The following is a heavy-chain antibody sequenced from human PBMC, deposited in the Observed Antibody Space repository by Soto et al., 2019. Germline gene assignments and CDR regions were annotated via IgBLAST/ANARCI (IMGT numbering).Heavy chain of an antibody. J-gene: IGHJ4*02. CDR2: ITSDGRT. CDR1: GFTFSSYA. CDR3: AKDYSTVTTDPLSVVLFDY. D-gene: IGHD4-17*01. V-gene: IGHV3-23*01. Sequence: GGSLRLSCAASGFTFSSYAMSWVRQAPGKGLEWVSIITSDGRTYYADSVKGRFTISRDNSKNTVYLQMNSLRAEDTAVYYCAKDYSTVTTDPLSVVLFDYWGQRAVGTVST.